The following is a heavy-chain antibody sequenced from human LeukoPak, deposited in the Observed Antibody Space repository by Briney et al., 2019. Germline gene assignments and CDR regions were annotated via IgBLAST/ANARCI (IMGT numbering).Heavy chain of an antibody. D-gene: IGHD3-3*01. J-gene: IGHJ5*02. CDR3: ATLRNYDFWSGCWIGAKSGFDP. CDR2: INPNSGGT. Sequence: ASVKVSCKASGYTFTGYYMHWVRQAPGQGLEWMGWINPNSGGTNYAQKFQGRVTMTRDTSISTAYMELSRLRSDDTAVYYCATLRNYDFWSGCWIGAKSGFDPWGQGTLVTVSS. V-gene: IGHV1-2*02. CDR1: GYTFTGYY.